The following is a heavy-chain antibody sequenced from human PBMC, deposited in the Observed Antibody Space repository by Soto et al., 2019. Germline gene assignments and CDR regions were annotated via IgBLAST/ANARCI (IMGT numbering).Heavy chain of an antibody. D-gene: IGHD2-15*01. J-gene: IGHJ5*02. CDR1: GGSISSSNYY. CDR3: ARRECSGGTCSFDH. CDR2: IHYTGST. V-gene: IGHV4-39*01. Sequence: SETLSLTCSVSGGSISSSNYYRAWIRQPPGKGLEWIGSIHYTGSTYYNPSLKSRVTISVDTSKNQFSLKLTSVSAADTAIYYCARRECSGGTCSFDHWGQGTLVPSPQ.